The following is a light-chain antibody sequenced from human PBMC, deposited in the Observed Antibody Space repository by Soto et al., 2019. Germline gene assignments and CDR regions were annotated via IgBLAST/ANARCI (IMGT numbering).Light chain of an antibody. V-gene: IGKV2D-29*01. CDR1: QSLLLSNGKTY. J-gene: IGKJ4*01. CDR3: MQSLQFPLT. CDR2: EVS. Sequence: DIVMTQTPLSLSVTPGQPASISCKSSQSLLLSNGKTYLFWFLQRPGHPPQLLIYEVSNRFSGVPDRFSGSGSGQDFALKISRVEAEDVGVYYCMQSLQFPLTFGGGTKVESK.